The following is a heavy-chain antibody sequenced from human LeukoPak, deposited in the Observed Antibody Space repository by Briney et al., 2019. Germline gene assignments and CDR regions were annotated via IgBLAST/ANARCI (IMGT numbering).Heavy chain of an antibody. J-gene: IGHJ4*02. D-gene: IGHD3-10*01. Sequence: PSETLSLTCTVSGGSISSSSYYWGWIRQPPGKGLEWIGSFYYSGSTYYNPSLKSRVTISVDTSKNQFSLKLSSVTAADTAVYYCAREISYYFDSGNFDYWGQGTLVTVSS. V-gene: IGHV4-39*07. CDR2: FYYSGST. CDR1: GGSISSSSYY. CDR3: AREISYYFDSGNFDY.